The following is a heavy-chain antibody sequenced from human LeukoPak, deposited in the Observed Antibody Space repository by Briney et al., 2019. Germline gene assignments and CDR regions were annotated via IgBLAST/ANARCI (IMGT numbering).Heavy chain of an antibody. V-gene: IGHV3-7*01. Sequence: GGSLRLSCAASGFTFSGHWMSWVRQAPGKGLEWVANINQGGSDKYYVDSVKGRFTISRDNANNLLYLQMNSLRAEDTAVYYCARSPLHFDYWGQGTLVTVSS. CDR1: GFTFSGHW. CDR3: ARSPLHFDY. J-gene: IGHJ4*02. CDR2: INQGGSDK.